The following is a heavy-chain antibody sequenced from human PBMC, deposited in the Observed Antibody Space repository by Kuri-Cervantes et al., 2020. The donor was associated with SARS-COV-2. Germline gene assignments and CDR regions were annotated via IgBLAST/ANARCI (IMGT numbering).Heavy chain of an antibody. CDR3: ARHTDSSGYRPYYCYYYGMDV. V-gene: IGHV4-59*08. Sequence: GSLRLSCTVSGGSISSYYWSWIRQPPGKGLEWIGYIYYSGSTNYNPSLKSRVTISVDTSKNQFSLKLSSVTAADTAVYYCARHTDSSGYRPYYCYYYGMDVWGQGTTVTVSS. CDR2: IYYSGST. CDR1: GGSISSYY. D-gene: IGHD3-22*01. J-gene: IGHJ6*02.